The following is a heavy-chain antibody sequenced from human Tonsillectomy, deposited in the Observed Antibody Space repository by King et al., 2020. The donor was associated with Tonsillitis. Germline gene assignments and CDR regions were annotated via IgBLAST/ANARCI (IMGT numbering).Heavy chain of an antibody. V-gene: IGHV3-21*01. CDR1: GFTFSSYS. CDR2: ISSSSSYI. CDR3: AREPTRYCSGGSCYVSDYFDY. J-gene: IGHJ4*02. D-gene: IGHD2-15*01. Sequence: VQLVESGGGLVKPGGSLRLSCAASGFTFSSYSMNWVRQAPGKGLEWVSSISSSSSYIYYADSVKGRFTISRDNAKNSLYLQMNSLRAEDTAVYYCAREPTRYCSGGSCYVSDYFDYWGQGTLVTVSS.